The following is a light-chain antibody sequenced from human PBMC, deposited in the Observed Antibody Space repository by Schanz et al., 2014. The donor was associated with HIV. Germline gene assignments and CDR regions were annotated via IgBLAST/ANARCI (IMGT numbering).Light chain of an antibody. CDR2: GNS. CDR1: SSNIGAGYD. Sequence: QSVLTQPPSVSGAPGQRVTISCTGSSSNIGAGYDVHWYQQLPETAPKLLIYGNSNRPSGVPDRFSGSKSGTSASLAISGLQSEDEADYSCAAWDDSLSGPVFGGGTKLTVL. J-gene: IGLJ2*01. V-gene: IGLV1-40*01. CDR3: AAWDDSLSGPV.